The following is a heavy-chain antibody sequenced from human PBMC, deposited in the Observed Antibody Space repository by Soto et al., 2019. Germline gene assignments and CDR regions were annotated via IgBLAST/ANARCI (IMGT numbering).Heavy chain of an antibody. D-gene: IGHD2-2*01. CDR1: GFTFSGHW. CDR2: INTDGGSS. Sequence: EVQLVESGGDLVQPGGSLRLSCAASGFTFSGHWMHWVRQVPGKGLEWVSRINTDGGSSAYADSVKGRFTISQDNAKNTLYLQMNGLRAEDTAVYYCAREAGYSSRTSCYRRAFDTWGQGTTVTVSS. V-gene: IGHV3-74*03. J-gene: IGHJ3*02. CDR3: AREAGYSSRTSCYRRAFDT.